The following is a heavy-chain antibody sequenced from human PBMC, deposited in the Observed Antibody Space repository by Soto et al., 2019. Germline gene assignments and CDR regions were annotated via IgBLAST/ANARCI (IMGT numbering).Heavy chain of an antibody. V-gene: IGHV5-51*01. D-gene: IGHD3-10*01. CDR3: ARSYYGSGSYKLFYYYYLDV. Sequence: ESLKISCKASGYTFPTYWIGWVRQMPGKGLEWMGIIYPGDSDTRYSPSFQGQVTISADKSISTAYLRWSSLKASDTAMYYCARSYYGSGSYKLFYYYYLDVWGKGTTVTVSS. CDR1: GYTFPTYW. J-gene: IGHJ6*03. CDR2: IYPGDSDT.